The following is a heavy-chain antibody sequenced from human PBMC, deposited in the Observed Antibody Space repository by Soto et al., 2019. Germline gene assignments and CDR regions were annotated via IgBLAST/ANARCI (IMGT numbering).Heavy chain of an antibody. CDR1: GFTFSTYT. J-gene: IGHJ5*02. CDR3: ARETEYSNGWTNWFDT. D-gene: IGHD6-6*01. V-gene: IGHV3-21*01. Sequence: GGSLRLSCAASGFTFSTYTMNWVRQAPGKGLEWVSSITSSDYISYADSVKGRLTISRDNAKNSLFLQMNSLRADDTAVYYCARETEYSNGWTNWFDTWGQGTLVTASS. CDR2: ITSSDYI.